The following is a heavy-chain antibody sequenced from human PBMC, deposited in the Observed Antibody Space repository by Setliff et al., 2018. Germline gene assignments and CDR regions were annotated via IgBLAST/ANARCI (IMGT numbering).Heavy chain of an antibody. Sequence: PSETLSLTCTVSGDSINDYYWSWIRQPPGKGLEWIGYVFFTGDTDYNPPLGSRVTISLDRSKTQFSLKLSSVTAADTAVYYCARGGGRYHSASWGQGTLVTVSS. J-gene: IGHJ5*02. D-gene: IGHD1-26*01. CDR1: GDSINDYY. V-gene: IGHV4-59*12. CDR2: VFFTGDT. CDR3: ARGGGRYHSAS.